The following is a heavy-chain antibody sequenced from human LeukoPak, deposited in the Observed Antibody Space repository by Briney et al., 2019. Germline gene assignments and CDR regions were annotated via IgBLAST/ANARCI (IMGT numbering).Heavy chain of an antibody. CDR3: ARGRDGSQSPIDD. D-gene: IGHD5-24*01. CDR1: GFTFSSYN. Sequence: GGSLRLSCAASGFTFSSYNMNWVRQVPGKGLEWVSSISSSSSYIYYAGSVRGRFTISRDNAKNSLYLQMNSLRAEDTAVYYCARGRDGSQSPIDDWGQGTLVAVSS. CDR2: ISSSSSYI. V-gene: IGHV3-21*01. J-gene: IGHJ4*02.